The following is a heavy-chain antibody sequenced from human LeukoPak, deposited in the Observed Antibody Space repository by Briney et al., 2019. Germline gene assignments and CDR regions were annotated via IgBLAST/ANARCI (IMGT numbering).Heavy chain of an antibody. J-gene: IGHJ4*02. D-gene: IGHD3-9*01. V-gene: IGHV3-7*01. CDR3: ATHDVLTGYPYFDF. CDR2: IQQDGSVQ. Sequence: GGSLRLSCAASGFVFRSYWMSWVRQAPGKGLEWVANIQQDGSVQYYVDSVKGRFTISRDNAKDSLYLQMNSLSAEDTAVYYCATHDVLTGYPYFDFWDQGALVAVS. CDR1: GFVFRSYW.